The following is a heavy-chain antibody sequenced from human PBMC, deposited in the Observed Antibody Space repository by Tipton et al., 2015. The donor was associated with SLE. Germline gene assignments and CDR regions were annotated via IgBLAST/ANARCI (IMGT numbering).Heavy chain of an antibody. Sequence: TLSLTCTVSGGSVSSGSYYWSWIRQPAGKGLEWIGRLYTFGSTTSNPSLKSRVTISVDTSKNQFSLRLTSVTAADMATYSCARETGTYYSTWFDSWGQGTLVTVSS. V-gene: IGHV4-61*02. J-gene: IGHJ5*01. CDR3: ARETGTYYSTWFDS. CDR1: GGSVSSGSYY. D-gene: IGHD1-26*01. CDR2: LYTFGST.